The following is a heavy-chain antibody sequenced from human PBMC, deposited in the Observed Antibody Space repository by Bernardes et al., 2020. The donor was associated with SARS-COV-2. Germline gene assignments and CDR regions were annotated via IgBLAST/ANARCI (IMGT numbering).Heavy chain of an antibody. V-gene: IGHV4-4*07. CDR3: ARERGWAVADYDY. CDR1: GGSMSSYY. D-gene: IGHD6-19*01. J-gene: IGHJ4*02. Sequence: ETLSLTCTVSGGSMSSYYWSWIRQPPGKGLEWIGHIYSTVSTNYNPSLKSRVTMSVDTPKNQFSLKLTSVTAADPAVYYCARERGWAVADYDYWGQGTLVNVTS. CDR2: IYSTVST.